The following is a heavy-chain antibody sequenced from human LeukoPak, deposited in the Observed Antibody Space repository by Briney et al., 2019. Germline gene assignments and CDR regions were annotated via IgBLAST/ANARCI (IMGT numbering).Heavy chain of an antibody. D-gene: IGHD7-27*01. Sequence: PGGSLRLSCVASGFTFSRCWMHWVRQAPGKGLVWVSRINSDGGSITYADSVKGRFTISRDNAKNTLYLQMTSLRVEDTAVYYCGRGSGVADYWGQGALVTVSS. CDR2: INSDGGSI. V-gene: IGHV3-74*03. CDR1: GFTFSRCW. CDR3: GRGSGVADY. J-gene: IGHJ4*02.